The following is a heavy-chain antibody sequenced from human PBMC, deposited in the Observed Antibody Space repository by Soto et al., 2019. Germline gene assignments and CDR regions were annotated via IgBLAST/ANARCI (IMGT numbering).Heavy chain of an antibody. CDR3: GKGLSIAAIDY. D-gene: IGHD6-13*01. CDR1: GFTFDDYA. CDR2: ITWNSDRV. J-gene: IGHJ4*02. Sequence: EVQLVESGGGLVQPGRSLSLSCTASGFTFDDYALHCVRQAPGKGLEWVSGITWNSDRVDYADSVKGRFTISRDNARNSLYLQMNSLRAEDTALYFCGKGLSIAAIDYWGQGTLVTVSS. V-gene: IGHV3-9*01.